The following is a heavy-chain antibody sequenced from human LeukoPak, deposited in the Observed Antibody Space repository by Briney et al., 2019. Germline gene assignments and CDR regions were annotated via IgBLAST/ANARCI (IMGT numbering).Heavy chain of an antibody. CDR2: ISERGGGT. CDR3: ARVGIAAAGTSGLEDYYYGMDV. CDR1: GITLSNYG. J-gene: IGHJ6*02. D-gene: IGHD6-13*01. V-gene: IGHV3-23*01. Sequence: GGSLRLSCVVSGITLSNYGMSWVRQAPGKGLEWVSGISERGGGTNYADSVKGRFIISRDNAKNSLYLQMNSLRAEDTAVYYCARVGIAAAGTSGLEDYYYGMDVWGQGTTVTVSS.